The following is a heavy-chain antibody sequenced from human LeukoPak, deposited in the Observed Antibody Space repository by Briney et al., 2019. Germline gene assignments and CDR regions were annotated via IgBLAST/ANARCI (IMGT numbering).Heavy chain of an antibody. CDR2: IYYSGST. CDR1: GGSISSSSYY. CDR3: ARDAYSNYGRWFDP. Sequence: RTSETLSLTCTVSGGSISSSSYYWGWIRQPPGKGLEWIGYIYYSGSTNYNPSLKSRVTISVDTSKNQFSLQLSSVTAADTAVYYCARDAYSNYGRWFDPWGQGTLVTVSS. V-gene: IGHV4-61*01. D-gene: IGHD4-11*01. J-gene: IGHJ5*02.